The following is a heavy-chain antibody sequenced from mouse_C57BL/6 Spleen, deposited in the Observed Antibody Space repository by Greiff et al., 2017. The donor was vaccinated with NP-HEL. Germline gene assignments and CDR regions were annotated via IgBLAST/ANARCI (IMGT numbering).Heavy chain of an antibody. CDR3: ARDGGHYGSSLLFAY. CDR2: ISDGGSYT. CDR1: GFTFSSYA. J-gene: IGHJ3*01. D-gene: IGHD1-1*01. V-gene: IGHV5-4*01. Sequence: EVHLVESGGGLVKPGGSLKLSCAASGFTFSSYAMSWVRQTPEKRLEWVATISDGGSYTYYPDNVKGRFTISRDNAKNNLYLQMSHLKSEDTAMYYCARDGGHYGSSLLFAYWGQGTLVTVSA.